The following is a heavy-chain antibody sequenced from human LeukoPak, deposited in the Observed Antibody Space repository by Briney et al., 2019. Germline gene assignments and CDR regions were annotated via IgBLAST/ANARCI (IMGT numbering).Heavy chain of an antibody. J-gene: IGHJ4*02. Sequence: PGGSLRLSCAASGFTVSSDFTGWVRQPPGKGLEWVAVISYDGSNKYYTDSVKGRFTISRDNSKDTLYLQMNSLRAEDTAVYYCARAPVWFGEWYFDYWGQGTLVTVSS. V-gene: IGHV3-30-3*01. D-gene: IGHD3-10*01. CDR2: ISYDGSNK. CDR1: GFTVSSDF. CDR3: ARAPVWFGEWYFDY.